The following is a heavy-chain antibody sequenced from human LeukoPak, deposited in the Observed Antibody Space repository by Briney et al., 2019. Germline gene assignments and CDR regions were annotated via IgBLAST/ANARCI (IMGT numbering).Heavy chain of an antibody. CDR3: ARSRIGSQFDF. Sequence: ASVKLSCKASGYIFTGYYMHWVRQAPGQGLEWMGWINPNSGGTNFAQKFQGRVTMTRDTSISTAYMDLSRLRSDDTAVYYCARSRIGSQFDFWGQGTLVIVSS. V-gene: IGHV1-2*02. CDR2: INPNSGGT. D-gene: IGHD1-26*01. CDR1: GYIFTGYY. J-gene: IGHJ4*02.